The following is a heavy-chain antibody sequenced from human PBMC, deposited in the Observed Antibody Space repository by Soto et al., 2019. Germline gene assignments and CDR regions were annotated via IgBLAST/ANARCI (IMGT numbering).Heavy chain of an antibody. Sequence: VQLVESGGGVVQPGRSLRLSCAASGFTFSSYAMHWVRQAPGKGLEWVAVISYDGSNKYYADSVKGRFTISRDNSKNTLYLQMNSLRAEDTAVHYCARGYYDSSGSNWGQGTLVTVSS. CDR1: GFTFSSYA. J-gene: IGHJ4*02. CDR3: ARGYYDSSGSN. CDR2: ISYDGSNK. D-gene: IGHD3-22*01. V-gene: IGHV3-30-3*01.